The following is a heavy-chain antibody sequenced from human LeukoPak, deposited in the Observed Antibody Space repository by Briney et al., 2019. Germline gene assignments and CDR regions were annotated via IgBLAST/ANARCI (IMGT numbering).Heavy chain of an antibody. J-gene: IGHJ5*02. V-gene: IGHV4-61*02. CDR2: IYTSGST. CDR1: GGSISSGSYY. CDR3: ARDRGWFDP. Sequence: SQTLSLTCTVSGGSISSGSYYWSWIRQPAGKGLEWIGRIYTSGSTNYNPSLKSRVTISVDTSKNQFSLKLSSVTAADAAVYYWARDRGWFDPWGQGNLVTVSS.